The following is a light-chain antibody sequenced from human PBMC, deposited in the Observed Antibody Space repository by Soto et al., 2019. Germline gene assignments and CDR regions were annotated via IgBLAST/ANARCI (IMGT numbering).Light chain of an antibody. Sequence: EIVMTQSPATLSVSPGERATLSCRASQSISSYLAWYQQKPGQAPRLLIYGASTRATDIPARFSGGGSGTEFTLTINSLQSEHVAGYYCHLVNDLPRATFGQGTKVEVK. CDR3: HLVNDLPRAT. V-gene: IGKV3-15*01. CDR2: GAS. CDR1: QSISSY. J-gene: IGKJ1*01.